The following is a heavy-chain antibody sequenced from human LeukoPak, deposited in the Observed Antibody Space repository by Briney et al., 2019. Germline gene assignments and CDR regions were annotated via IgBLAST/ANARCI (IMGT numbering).Heavy chain of an antibody. J-gene: IGHJ4*02. CDR3: AKLNTAGMDYFDY. CDR2: VYTGGGT. Sequence: GGSLRLSCAVSGFSVRTTYMSWVRQAPGKGPEWVSVVYTGGGTDYADSVKGRFTISRDNSKNTLYLQMNSLRAEDTAVYYCAKLNTAGMDYFDYWGQGTLVTVSS. D-gene: IGHD1-14*01. CDR1: GFSVRTTY. V-gene: IGHV3-53*05.